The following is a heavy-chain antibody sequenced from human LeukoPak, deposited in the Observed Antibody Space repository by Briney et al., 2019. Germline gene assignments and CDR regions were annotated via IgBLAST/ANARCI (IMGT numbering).Heavy chain of an antibody. D-gene: IGHD4-11*01. V-gene: IGHV3-53*01. CDR2: IYSSGST. CDR1: GFTVSSNY. J-gene: IGHJ4*02. CDR3: ARVTVINYFDY. Sequence: PGGSLRLSCAASGFTVSSNYMNWVRQAPGKGLEWVSVIYSSGSTYYADSVKGRFTISRDNSKNTPYLQMNSLRAEDTAVYYCARVTVINYFDYWGQGTLVTVSS.